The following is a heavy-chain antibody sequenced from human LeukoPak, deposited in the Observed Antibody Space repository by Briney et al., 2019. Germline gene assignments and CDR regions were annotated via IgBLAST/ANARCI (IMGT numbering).Heavy chain of an antibody. D-gene: IGHD3-22*01. J-gene: IGHJ4*02. CDR1: GFSLSTSGMC. CDR3: ARSKQNYYDSSGYFPVFDY. Sequence: ESGPALVKPTQTLTLTCTFSGFSLSTSGMCVSWIRQPPGKALEWLALIDWDDDKYYSTSLKTRLTISKDTSKNQVVLTMTNMDPVDTATYYCARSKQNYYDSSGYFPVFDYWGQGTLVTVSS. CDR2: IDWDDDK. V-gene: IGHV2-70*01.